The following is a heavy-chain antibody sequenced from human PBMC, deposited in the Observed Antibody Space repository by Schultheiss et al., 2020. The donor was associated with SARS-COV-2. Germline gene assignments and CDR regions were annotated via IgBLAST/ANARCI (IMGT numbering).Heavy chain of an antibody. D-gene: IGHD2-15*01. Sequence: SETLSLTCAVSGGSISSSNWWSWVRQPPGKGLEWIGEIYYSGSTYYNPSLKSRVTISVDTSKNQFSLKLSSVTAADTAVYYCARVVVAATLGWFDPWGQGTLVTVSS. CDR1: GGSISSSNW. CDR3: ARVVVAATLGWFDP. V-gene: IGHV4-4*02. CDR2: IYYSGST. J-gene: IGHJ5*02.